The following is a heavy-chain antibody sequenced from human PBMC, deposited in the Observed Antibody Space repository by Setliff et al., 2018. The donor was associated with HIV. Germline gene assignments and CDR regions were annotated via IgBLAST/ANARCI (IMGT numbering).Heavy chain of an antibody. CDR1: GYSVSSGYY. Sequence: NPSETLSLTCAVSGYSVSSGYYWAWIRQAPGKGLQWIGQMYYTGTTDYNPSLSSRVTISQDKSRNQFSLKLTSVTATDTAIYYCARGVGIGGNWFDPWGQGIVVTVSS. V-gene: IGHV4-38-2*01. CDR2: MYYTGTT. J-gene: IGHJ5*02. D-gene: IGHD2-15*01. CDR3: ARGVGIGGNWFDP.